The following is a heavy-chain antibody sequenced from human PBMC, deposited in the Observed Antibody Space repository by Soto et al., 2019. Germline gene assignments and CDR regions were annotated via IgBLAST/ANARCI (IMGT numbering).Heavy chain of an antibody. V-gene: IGHV3-13*01. CDR3: ARGDPLNYGSYPYWHYYGMDV. CDR1: GGICVGYD. CDR2: ITTTGDT. D-gene: IGHD2-8*02. Sequence: GRPLRVCWAASGGICVGYDGRWISKTKGKGLEWVSVITTTGDTYYAASVKGRFTISRENAENSLYLQMNSLRAEDAAVYYCARGDPLNYGSYPYWHYYGMDVWGRGTTVTVSS. J-gene: IGHJ6*02.